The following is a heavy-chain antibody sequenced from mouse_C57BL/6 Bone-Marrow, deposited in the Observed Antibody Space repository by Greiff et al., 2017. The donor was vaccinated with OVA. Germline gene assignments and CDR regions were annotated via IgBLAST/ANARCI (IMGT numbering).Heavy chain of an antibody. Sequence: EVQGVESGGDLVKPGGSLKLSCAASGFTFSSYGMSWVRQTPDKRLEWVATISSGGSYTYYPDSVKGRFTISRDNAKNTLYLQRSSLKAEDTAMYDCARQPHYYGSSVGWYFDVWGTGTTVTVSS. V-gene: IGHV5-6*01. D-gene: IGHD1-1*01. CDR3: ARQPHYYGSSVGWYFDV. J-gene: IGHJ1*03. CDR2: ISSGGSYT. CDR1: GFTFSSYG.